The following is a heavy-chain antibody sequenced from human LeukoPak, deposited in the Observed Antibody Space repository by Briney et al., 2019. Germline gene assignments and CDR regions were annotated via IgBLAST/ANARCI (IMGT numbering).Heavy chain of an antibody. V-gene: IGHV3-23*01. D-gene: IGHD3-10*01. Sequence: PGGSLRLSCAASGFTFSNYAMIWVRQAPGKGLQWVSVISAGGVSLFSGSGSAAYYADSVEGRFTISRDNSKNTLYLQMSSLRADDTAVYYCAKMSGVVWFGELRLPFDYWGQGTLVTVSS. J-gene: IGHJ4*02. CDR2: ISAGGVSLFSGSGSAA. CDR3: AKMSGVVWFGELRLPFDY. CDR1: GFTFSNYA.